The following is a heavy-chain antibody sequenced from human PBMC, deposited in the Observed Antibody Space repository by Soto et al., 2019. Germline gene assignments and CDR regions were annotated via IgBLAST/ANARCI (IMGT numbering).Heavy chain of an antibody. CDR1: GFTVSSNY. CDR3: ATSYSSGWYSVY. V-gene: IGHV3-53*01. D-gene: IGHD6-19*01. J-gene: IGHJ4*02. Sequence: GGSLRLSCAASGFTVSSNYMSWVHQAPGKGLEWVSVIYSGGSTYYADSVKGRFTISRDNSKNTLYLQMNSLRAEDTAVYYCATSYSSGWYSVYWGQGTLVTVSS. CDR2: IYSGGST.